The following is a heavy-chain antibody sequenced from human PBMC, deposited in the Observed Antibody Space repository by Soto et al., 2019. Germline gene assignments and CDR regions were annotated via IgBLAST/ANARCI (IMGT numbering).Heavy chain of an antibody. CDR2: MNPNTGDT. V-gene: IGHV1-8*01. D-gene: IGHD5-12*01. Sequence: QVQLVQSGAEVKKPGASVKVSCKASGYTFISYDINWVRQATGQGLEWMGWMNPNTGDTGYAQKFQCRVTMTRNTSINTANLELSSLRSDDTAVYFCARGDGYIVDYWGQGTLVPVSS. CDR3: ARGDGYIVDY. CDR1: GYTFISYD. J-gene: IGHJ4*02.